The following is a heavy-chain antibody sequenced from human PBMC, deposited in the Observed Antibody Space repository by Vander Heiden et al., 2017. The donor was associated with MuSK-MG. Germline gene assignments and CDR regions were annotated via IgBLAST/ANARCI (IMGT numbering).Heavy chain of an antibody. D-gene: IGHD2-15*01. CDR3: ARGVDIVVGGAALYYFDY. Sequence: QVQLQQWGAGLLKPSETLSLTCAVYGGSFSGYYWSWIRQPPGKGLEWIGEINHSGSTNYNPSLNRRVTISVDTSKNQFSLKLSSVTAADPALYYCARGVDIVVGGAALYYFDYWCQGTLVTVSS. J-gene: IGHJ4*02. CDR1: GGSFSGYY. V-gene: IGHV4-34*01. CDR2: INHSGST.